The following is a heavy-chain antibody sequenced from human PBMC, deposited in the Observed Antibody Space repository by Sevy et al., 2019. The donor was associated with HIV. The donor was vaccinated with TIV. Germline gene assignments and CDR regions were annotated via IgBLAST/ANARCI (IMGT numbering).Heavy chain of an antibody. CDR2: INPNSGGT. J-gene: IGHJ5*02. Sequence: ASVKVSCKASGYTFTDYYMYWVRQAPGQELEWMGWINPNSGGTNYAQKFQGRVTMTRDTSISTAYMELSRLRSDDTAMYYCARDPSRAAEGWFDPWGQGTLVTVSS. V-gene: IGHV1-2*02. CDR1: GYTFTDYY. CDR3: ARDPSRAAEGWFDP. D-gene: IGHD6-13*01.